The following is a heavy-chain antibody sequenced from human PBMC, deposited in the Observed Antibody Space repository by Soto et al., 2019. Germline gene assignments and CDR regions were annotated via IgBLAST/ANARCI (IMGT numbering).Heavy chain of an antibody. J-gene: IGHJ4*02. Sequence: QVQLVESGGGVVQPGRSLRLSCAGSGFIFSNYGMHWVRQATGKGLEWVAFISYDGSDILYADSVKGRFTISRDNSKSTLFLHMNRPRAEDTAVYFCAIVRVADSPLDHWGQGSLVTVSS. CDR1: GFIFSNYG. D-gene: IGHD3-10*02. V-gene: IGHV3-30*03. CDR3: AIVRVADSPLDH. CDR2: ISYDGSDI.